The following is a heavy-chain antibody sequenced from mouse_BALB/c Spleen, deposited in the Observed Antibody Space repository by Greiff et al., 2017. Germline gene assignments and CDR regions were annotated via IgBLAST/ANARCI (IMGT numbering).Heavy chain of an antibody. J-gene: IGHJ4*01. CDR1: GFNIKDTY. CDR3: ARDYYGPPYAMDY. CDR2: IDPANGNT. V-gene: IGHV14-3*02. Sequence: EVQLVESGAELVKPGASVKLSCTASGFNIKDTYMHWVKQRPEQGLEWIGRIDPANGNTKYDPKFQGKATITADTSSNTAYLQLSSLTSEDTAVYYCARDYYGPPYAMDYWGQGTSVTVSS. D-gene: IGHD1-2*01.